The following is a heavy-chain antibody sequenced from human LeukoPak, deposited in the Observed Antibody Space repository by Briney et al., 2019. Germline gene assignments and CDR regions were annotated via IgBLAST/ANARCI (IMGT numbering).Heavy chain of an antibody. J-gene: IGHJ5*02. CDR2: IYYSGST. D-gene: IGHD3-10*01. V-gene: IGHV4-39*01. Sequence: SETLSLTWTVSGGSISSSSYYWGWIRQPPGKGLEWIGSIYYSGSTYYNPSLKSRVTISVDTSKYQFSLKLSSVTAADTAVYYCARHLYYYGSGSYQFDPWGQGTLVTVSS. CDR3: ARHLYYYGSGSYQFDP. CDR1: GGSISSSSYY.